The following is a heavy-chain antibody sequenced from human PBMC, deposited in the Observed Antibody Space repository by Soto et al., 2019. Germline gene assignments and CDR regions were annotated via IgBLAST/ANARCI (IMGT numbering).Heavy chain of an antibody. CDR1: GFTFSSYS. J-gene: IGHJ6*03. V-gene: IGHV3-48*01. CDR3: AGDIGGYSSSHYYYYMDV. CDR2: ISSSSSTI. D-gene: IGHD6-6*01. Sequence: GGSLRLSCAASGFTFSSYSMNWVRQAPGKGLEWVSYISSSSSTIYYADSVKGRFTISRDNAKNSLYLQMNSLRAEDTAVYYCAGDIGGYSSSHYYYYMDVWGKGTTVTVSS.